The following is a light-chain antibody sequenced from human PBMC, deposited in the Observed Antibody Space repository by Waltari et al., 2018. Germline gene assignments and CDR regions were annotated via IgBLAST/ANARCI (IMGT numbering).Light chain of an antibody. J-gene: IGLJ2*01. Sequence: QSVLTQPPSASGTPGQTVTISCSGGDSNAGRNTVNWYHQLPGTAPKLIVYNNFQRPSGVPDRFSGSKSGTSASLAILGVRSEDESDYYCATWDDSLNGPVFGGGTKVTVL. CDR1: DSNAGRNT. CDR3: ATWDDSLNGPV. V-gene: IGLV1-44*01. CDR2: NNF.